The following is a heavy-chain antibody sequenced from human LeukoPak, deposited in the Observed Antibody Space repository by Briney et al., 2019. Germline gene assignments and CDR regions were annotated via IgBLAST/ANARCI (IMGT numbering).Heavy chain of an antibody. CDR2: IYYSGSS. CDR1: GGSITSSNYY. CDR3: ARVVPAASGEDWFDP. D-gene: IGHD2-2*01. V-gene: IGHV4-39*07. J-gene: IGHJ5*02. Sequence: PSETLSLTCTVSGGSITSSNYYWGWIRQPPGKGLEWIGSIYYSGSSYYNPSLKSRVTISVDTSKNQFSLKLSSVTAADTAVYHCARVVPAASGEDWFDPWGQGTLVTVSS.